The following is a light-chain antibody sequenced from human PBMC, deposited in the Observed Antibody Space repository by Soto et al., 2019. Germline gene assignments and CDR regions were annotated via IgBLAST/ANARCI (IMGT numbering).Light chain of an antibody. CDR2: ENN. CDR1: SSNIGAGYE. V-gene: IGLV1-40*01. J-gene: IGLJ1*01. CDR3: QSYDSSLSGYV. Sequence: QSVLTQPPSVSAAPGQRVTISCTGSSSNIGAGYEAHWYQQVPGTAPKLLIYENNNRPSGVPDRFSGSKSGTSSSLAITGLQAEDEAEYYCQSYDSSLSGYVFGTRTKLTVL.